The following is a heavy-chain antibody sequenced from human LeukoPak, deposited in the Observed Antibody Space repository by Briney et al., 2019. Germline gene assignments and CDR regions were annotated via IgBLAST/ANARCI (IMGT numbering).Heavy chain of an antibody. CDR3: TTDKTLNLSGSDAFDI. V-gene: IGHV3-15*01. Sequence: PGGSLRLSCAASGFTFSNAWMSWVRQAPGKGLEWVGRIKSKTDGGTTDYAAPVKGRFTISRDDSKNTLYLQMNSLKTEDTAVYYCTTDKTLNLSGSDAFDIWGQGTMVTVSS. CDR2: IKSKTDGGTT. J-gene: IGHJ3*02. D-gene: IGHD3-10*01. CDR1: GFTFSNAW.